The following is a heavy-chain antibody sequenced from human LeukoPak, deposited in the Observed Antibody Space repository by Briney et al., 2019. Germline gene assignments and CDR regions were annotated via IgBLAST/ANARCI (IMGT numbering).Heavy chain of an antibody. CDR2: TSYDGSDK. Sequence: GGSLRLSCAASGFIFSSYGFHWVRQAPGKGLEWVALTSYDGSDKYYADSVKGRVTISRDNSKNTLYLQMNSLRTEDTAVYHCARDEGHCSGGSCHHFDFWGQGTLVTVSS. CDR1: GFIFSSYG. V-gene: IGHV3-30*03. J-gene: IGHJ4*02. CDR3: ARDEGHCSGGSCHHFDF. D-gene: IGHD2-15*01.